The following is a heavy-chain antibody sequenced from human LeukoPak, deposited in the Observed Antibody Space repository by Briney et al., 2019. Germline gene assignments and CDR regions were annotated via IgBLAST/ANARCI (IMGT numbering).Heavy chain of an antibody. CDR2: INPNGGGT. CDR1: GYTFTSYY. Sequence: GASVKVSCKASGYTFTSYYMHWVRQAPGQGLEWMGWINPNGGGTNYAQKFQGRVTMTRDTSISTAYMELSRLRSDDTAVYYCARDSPRTADYWGQGALVTVSS. J-gene: IGHJ4*02. V-gene: IGHV1-2*02. CDR3: ARDSPRTADY.